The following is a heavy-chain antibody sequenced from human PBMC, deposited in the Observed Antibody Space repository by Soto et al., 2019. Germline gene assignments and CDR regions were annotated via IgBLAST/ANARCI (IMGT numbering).Heavy chain of an antibody. CDR2: IYHSWST. CDR3: AREVKYYYDSSGYYYDD. Sequence: XERLCLPWAVCCGCISSNEWWGWVRQTPAKGRGWIGEIYHSWSTNYKASLRSRVTISVDKAKNQLSLKLSYVTAADTAVYYCAREVKYYYDSSGYYYDDWGQGTLVTVSS. D-gene: IGHD3-22*01. J-gene: IGHJ4*02. CDR1: CGCISSNEW. V-gene: IGHV4-4*02.